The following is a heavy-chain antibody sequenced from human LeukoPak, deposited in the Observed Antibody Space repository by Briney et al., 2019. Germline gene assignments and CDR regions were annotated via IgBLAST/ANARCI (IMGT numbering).Heavy chain of an antibody. J-gene: IGHJ3*02. CDR2: IYYSGST. CDR3: ATDSRGYYGDAFDI. CDR1: GGSISSHY. D-gene: IGHD3-22*01. V-gene: IGHV4-59*11. Sequence: SETLSLTCTVSGGSISSHYWRWMRQPPGKGLEWIGYIYYSGSTNYNPSLKSRVTISVDTSKNQFSLKLSSGTSADTAVYYCATDSRGYYGDAFDIWGQGTMVTVSS.